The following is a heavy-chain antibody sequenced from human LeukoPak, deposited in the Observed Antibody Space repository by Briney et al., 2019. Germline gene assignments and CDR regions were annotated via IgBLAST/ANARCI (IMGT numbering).Heavy chain of an antibody. CDR1: GFTFSSYG. D-gene: IGHD3-3*01. J-gene: IGHJ4*02. CDR3: ARSTQAIRFLEWFNFDY. CDR2: ISYDGSNK. Sequence: GRSLRLSCAASGFTFSSYGMHWVRQAPGKGLEWVAVISYDGSNKYYADSVKGRFTISRDNSKNTLYLQMNSLRAEDTAVYYCARSTQAIRFLEWFNFDYWGQGTLVTVSS. V-gene: IGHV3-30*03.